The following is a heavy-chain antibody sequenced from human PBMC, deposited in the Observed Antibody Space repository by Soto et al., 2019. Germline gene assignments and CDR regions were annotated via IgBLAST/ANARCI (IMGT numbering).Heavy chain of an antibody. CDR3: SRGWGYSSGWYNAFDI. CDR2: ISAYNGNK. J-gene: IGHJ3*02. D-gene: IGHD6-19*01. CDR1: GYTFTNYG. Sequence: QVQLVQSGAEVKKPGASVKVSCKASGYTFTNYGITWVRQAPGQGLEWMGWISAYNGNKDYAQKVQGRLTMTTDTSTSTVYMELRSLRSDDTAVYYCSRGWGYSSGWYNAFDIWGQGTMVTVSS. V-gene: IGHV1-18*01.